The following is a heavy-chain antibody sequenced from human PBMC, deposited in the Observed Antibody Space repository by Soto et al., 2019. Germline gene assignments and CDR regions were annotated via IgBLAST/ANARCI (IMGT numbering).Heavy chain of an antibody. CDR3: AREGGDSGRSDY. V-gene: IGHV1-18*01. Sequence: ASVKVSCKTSGYTFTNYGISWVRQAPGRGLEWMGWISPSYGNTKYAQKVQGRVTMTTETSTSTAYMELKSLTSDDTAVYYCAREGGDSGRSDYWGQGTLVTVSS. CDR1: GYTFTNYG. D-gene: IGHD1-26*01. CDR2: ISPSYGNT. J-gene: IGHJ4*02.